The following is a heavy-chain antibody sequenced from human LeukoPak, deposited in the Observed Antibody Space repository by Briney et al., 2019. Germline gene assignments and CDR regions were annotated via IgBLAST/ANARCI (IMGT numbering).Heavy chain of an antibody. CDR3: ARDRGDGYNYFDY. J-gene: IGHJ4*02. CDR2: IIPILGIA. Sequence: SVKVSCKASGGTFSSYTISWVRQAPGQGLEWMGRIIPILGIANYAQKFQGSVTITADKSTSTAYMELSSLRSEDTAVYYCARDRGDGYNYFDYWGQGTLVTVSS. CDR1: GGTFSSYT. D-gene: IGHD5-24*01. V-gene: IGHV1-69*04.